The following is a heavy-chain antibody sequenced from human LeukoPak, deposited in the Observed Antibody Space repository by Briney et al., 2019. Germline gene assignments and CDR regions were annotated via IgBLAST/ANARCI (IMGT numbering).Heavy chain of an antibody. J-gene: IGHJ6*02. CDR3: ARAQHTNYEYYYYGMDV. V-gene: IGHV4-34*09. D-gene: IGHD4-11*01. CDR2: IYYSGST. Sequence: PSETLSLTCAVYGGSFSGYYWSWIRQPPGKGLEWIGYIYYSGSTYYNPSLKSRVTISVDTSKNQFSLKLSSVTAADTAVYYCARAQHTNYEYYYYGMDVWGQGTTVTVSS. CDR1: GGSFSGYY.